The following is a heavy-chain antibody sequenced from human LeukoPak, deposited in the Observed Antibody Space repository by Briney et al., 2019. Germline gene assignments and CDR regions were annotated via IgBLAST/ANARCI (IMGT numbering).Heavy chain of an antibody. Sequence: GASVKVSCKASGGTFSSYAISWVRQAPGQGLEWMGRIIPILGIANYAQKFQGRVTITADKSTSTAYMELSSLRSEDTAVYYCARDAERFLEWNYAFDIWGQGTMVTVSS. V-gene: IGHV1-69*04. D-gene: IGHD3-3*01. CDR1: GGTFSSYA. CDR2: IIPILGIA. CDR3: ARDAERFLEWNYAFDI. J-gene: IGHJ3*02.